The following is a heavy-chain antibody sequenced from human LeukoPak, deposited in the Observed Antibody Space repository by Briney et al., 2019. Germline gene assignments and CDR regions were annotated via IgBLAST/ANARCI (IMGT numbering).Heavy chain of an antibody. CDR1: GFTFSSYG. CDR3: AKEAKDTARAGDYYYYYMDV. J-gene: IGHJ6*03. D-gene: IGHD5-18*01. Sequence: QTGGSLRLSCAASGFTFSSYGMHWVRQAPGKGLEWVAFIRYDGSNKYYADSVKGRFTISRDNSKNTLYLQMNSLRTEDTALYYCAKEAKDTARAGDYYYYYMDVWGKGTTVTVSS. CDR2: IRYDGSNK. V-gene: IGHV3-30*02.